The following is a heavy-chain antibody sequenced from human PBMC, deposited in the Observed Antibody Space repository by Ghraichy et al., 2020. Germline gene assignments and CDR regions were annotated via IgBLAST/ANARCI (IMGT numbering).Heavy chain of an antibody. V-gene: IGHV1-18*01. Sequence: ASVKVSCKASGYTFTSYGISWVRQAPGQGLEWMGWISAYNGNTNYAQKLQGRVSMTTDTSTSTAYMELRSLRSDDTAVYYCARERRASGSYYFFDYWGQGTLVTVSS. CDR3: ARERRASGSYYFFDY. CDR2: ISAYNGNT. CDR1: GYTFTSYG. D-gene: IGHD1-26*01. J-gene: IGHJ4*02.